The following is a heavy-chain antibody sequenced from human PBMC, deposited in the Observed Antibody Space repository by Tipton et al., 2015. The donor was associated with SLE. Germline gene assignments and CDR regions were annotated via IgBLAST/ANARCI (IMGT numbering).Heavy chain of an antibody. CDR3: ARDYSPYDYGGNGAFAI. J-gene: IGHJ3*02. Sequence: SLRLSCAASGFTFDDYAMHWVRQAPGKGLEWVSGISWNSGSIGYADSVKGRFTISRDNAKNSLYLQMNSLRAEDTAVYYCARDYSPYDYGGNGAFAIWGQGAMVTVSS. V-gene: IGHV3-9*01. CDR2: ISWNSGSI. D-gene: IGHD4-23*01. CDR1: GFTFDDYA.